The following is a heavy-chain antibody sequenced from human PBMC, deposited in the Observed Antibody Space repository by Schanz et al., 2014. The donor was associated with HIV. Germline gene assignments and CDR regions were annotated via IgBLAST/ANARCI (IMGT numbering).Heavy chain of an antibody. CDR1: GGSISSGGYY. Sequence: VQLQESGPGLMKPSQTLSLTCTVSGGSISSGGYYWSWIRQHPVKGLEWIGYISNRGRTYYNPCLESRVTVSVDTSRNQFSLKVRSVTAAGTTMYYCARVNGLYGNYEVDYWGHGTLVTVSS. CDR3: ARVNGLYGNYEVDY. CDR2: ISNRGRT. D-gene: IGHD4-17*01. J-gene: IGHJ4*01. V-gene: IGHV4-31*03.